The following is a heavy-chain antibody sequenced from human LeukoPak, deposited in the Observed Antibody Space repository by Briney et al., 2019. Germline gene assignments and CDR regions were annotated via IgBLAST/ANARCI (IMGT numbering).Heavy chain of an antibody. CDR2: IYYSGST. CDR3: ARVDRYDFWSGSVGA. Sequence: SETLSLTCTVSGGSISGYYWSWIRQPPGKGLEWIGYIYYSGSTYYNPSLKSRVTISVDTSKNQFSLKLSSVTAADTAVYYCARVDRYDFWSGSVGAWGQGTLVTVSS. J-gene: IGHJ4*02. CDR1: GGSISGYY. D-gene: IGHD3-3*01. V-gene: IGHV4-30-4*08.